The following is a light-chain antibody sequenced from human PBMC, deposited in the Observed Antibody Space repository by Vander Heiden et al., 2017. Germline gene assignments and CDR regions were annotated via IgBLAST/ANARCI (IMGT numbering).Light chain of an antibody. Sequence: SYELTQPPSGSVSPGQTARITCSGDSLPKEYACWYQQKSGQDPALVIYGDTKRPSGIPERFSGSMSGTMATLTISGAQVEDEADYYCYSTDSSGNHRVFGGGTKLTVL. J-gene: IGLJ2*01. CDR1: SLPKEY. V-gene: IGLV3-10*01. CDR3: YSTDSSGNHRV. CDR2: GDT.